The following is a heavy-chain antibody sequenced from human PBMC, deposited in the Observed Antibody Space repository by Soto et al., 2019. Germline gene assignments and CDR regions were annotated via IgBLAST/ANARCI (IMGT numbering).Heavy chain of an antibody. D-gene: IGHD2-2*01. CDR1: GFTFSNHA. CDR2: ISDSGST. CDR3: ARDPGGHYCTSTSCLYFFDH. J-gene: IGHJ4*02. Sequence: EVQLLESGGALVQPGGSLRLSCAASGFTFSNHAMNWVRQAPGKGLEWVSTISDSGSTYYADSVKGRFTISRDNSKNTLYLQMNSLRAEDTAVYYCARDPGGHYCTSTSCLYFFDHWGQVTLVSVSS. V-gene: IGHV3-23*01.